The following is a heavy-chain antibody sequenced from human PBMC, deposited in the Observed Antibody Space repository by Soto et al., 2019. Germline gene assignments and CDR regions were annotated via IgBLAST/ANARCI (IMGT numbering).Heavy chain of an antibody. V-gene: IGHV1-18*01. D-gene: IGHD3-16*02. CDR2: ISAYNGNT. Sequence: QVQLVQSGAEVKKPGASVKVSCKASGYTFTSYGISWVRQAPGQGLEWMGWISAYNGNTNYAQKLQGRVTMTTDTATSTAYMELRSLTSDDKAVYYCARVANDYVWGSYRWAFGYWCQGTLVMVSS. CDR3: ARVANDYVWGSYRWAFGY. J-gene: IGHJ4*02. CDR1: GYTFTSYG.